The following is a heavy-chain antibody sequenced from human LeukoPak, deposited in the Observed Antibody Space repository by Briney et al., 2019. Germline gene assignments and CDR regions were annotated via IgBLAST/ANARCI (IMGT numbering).Heavy chain of an antibody. CDR3: ARAYSSTWYDSPLDY. V-gene: IGHV3-13*05. Sequence: GGSLRLSCAASGFTFSSYDMHWVRQAPGKGLEWVSGISTAGDPYYRGSVKGRCTISRENNKKNFDLKMKSRRAGDTPVYYCARAYSSTWYDSPLDYWGQGTLVTVSS. CDR1: GFTFSSYD. D-gene: IGHD6-13*01. CDR2: ISTAGDP. J-gene: IGHJ4*02.